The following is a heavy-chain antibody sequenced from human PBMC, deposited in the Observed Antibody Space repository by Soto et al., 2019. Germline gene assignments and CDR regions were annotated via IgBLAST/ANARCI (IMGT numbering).Heavy chain of an antibody. CDR1: GFSLSTSGVG. J-gene: IGHJ4*02. D-gene: IGHD4-17*01. CDR2: IYWDDDK. V-gene: IGHV2-5*02. CDR3: AHRLAASNFGDYEPITTFDY. Sequence: QITLKESGPTLVKPTQTLTLTCTFSGFSLSTSGVGVGWIRQPPGKALEWLALIYWDDDKRYSPSLKGRLTITKDTSKTQVVRTMTNMGPVDTATYYCAHRLAASNFGDYEPITTFDYWGQGTLVTVSS.